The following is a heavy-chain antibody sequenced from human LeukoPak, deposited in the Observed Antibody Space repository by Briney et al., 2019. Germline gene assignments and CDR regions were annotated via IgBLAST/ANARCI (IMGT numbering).Heavy chain of an antibody. CDR3: ARHDYGDSNFDY. CDR1: GGSISSYY. Sequence: PSETLSLTCTVSGGSISSYYWSWIRQPAGKGLEWIGRIYTSGSTNYNPSLKSRVTMSVDTSKNQFSLQLNSVTPEDTAVYYCARHDYGDSNFDYWGQGTLVTVSS. D-gene: IGHD4-17*01. V-gene: IGHV4-4*07. CDR2: IYTSGST. J-gene: IGHJ4*02.